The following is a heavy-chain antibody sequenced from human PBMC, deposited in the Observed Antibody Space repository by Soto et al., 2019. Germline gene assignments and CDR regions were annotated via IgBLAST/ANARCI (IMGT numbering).Heavy chain of an antibody. CDR3: ARDNNWAYDY. Sequence: GGSLRLSCAASGFTFSSHWMHWVRQAPGKGLVWVSHIGPDGSTTRDADSVQGRFTICRDNARNTLYLQMDSLRDEDTGVYYCARDNNWAYDYWGQGIRVTVS. V-gene: IGHV3-74*01. CDR2: IGPDGSTT. CDR1: GFTFSSHW. J-gene: IGHJ4*02. D-gene: IGHD1-1*01.